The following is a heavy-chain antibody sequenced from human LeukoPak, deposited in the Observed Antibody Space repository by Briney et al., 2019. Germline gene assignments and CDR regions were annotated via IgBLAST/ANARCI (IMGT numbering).Heavy chain of an antibody. CDR2: IYYTGKT. CDR1: GDSVSNGNYY. V-gene: IGHV4-61*03. CDR3: ARSQNYYGSGDY. J-gene: IGHJ4*02. D-gene: IGHD3-10*01. Sequence: SETLSLTCTVSGDSVSNGNYYWSWLRQPPGKALEWIGYIYYTGKTYYNPSLEGRVTILVDTSRNHFSVKLSSATAADTAVYYCARSQNYYGSGDYWSQGTLVTVSS.